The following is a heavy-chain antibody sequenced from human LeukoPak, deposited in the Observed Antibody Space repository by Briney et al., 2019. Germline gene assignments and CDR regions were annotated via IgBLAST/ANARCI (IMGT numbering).Heavy chain of an antibody. V-gene: IGHV4-34*01. D-gene: IGHD6-19*01. CDR2: INHSGST. CDR1: GGSFSGYY. CDR3: ASTKPGIAVAGVFPRITYFDY. J-gene: IGHJ4*02. Sequence: SETLSLTCAVYGGSFSGYYWSWIRQPPGKGLEWIGEINHSGSTNYNPSLKSRVTISVDTSKNQFSLKLSSVTAADTAVYYCASTKPGIAVAGVFPRITYFDYWGQGTLVTVSS.